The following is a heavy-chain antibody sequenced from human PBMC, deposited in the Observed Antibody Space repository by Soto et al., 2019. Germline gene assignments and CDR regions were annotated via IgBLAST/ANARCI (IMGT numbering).Heavy chain of an antibody. CDR3: ARHVSRGSSSQYFDY. Sequence: PSETLSLTCTVSGGSISSSSYYWGWIRQPPGKGLEWIGSIYYSGSTYYNPSLKSRVTISVDTSKNQFSLKLSSVTAAGTAVYYCARHVSRGSSSQYFDYWGQGTLVTVSS. J-gene: IGHJ4*02. CDR2: IYYSGST. D-gene: IGHD6-13*01. CDR1: GGSISSSSYY. V-gene: IGHV4-39*01.